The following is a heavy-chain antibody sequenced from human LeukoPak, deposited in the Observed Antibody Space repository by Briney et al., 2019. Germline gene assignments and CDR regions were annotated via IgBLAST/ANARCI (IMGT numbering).Heavy chain of an antibody. J-gene: IGHJ5*02. V-gene: IGHV4-59*01. CDR3: ARVVYYGSERNWFDP. Sequence: PSETLSLTCTVSGGSIRSYYWSWIRQPPGKGLEWIGYIYYSGSTNYNPSLKSRVTISVDTSKNQFSVKLTSVTAADTAVYYCARVVYYGSERNWFDPWGQGTLVPVSS. CDR2: IYYSGST. CDR1: GGSIRSYY. D-gene: IGHD3-10*01.